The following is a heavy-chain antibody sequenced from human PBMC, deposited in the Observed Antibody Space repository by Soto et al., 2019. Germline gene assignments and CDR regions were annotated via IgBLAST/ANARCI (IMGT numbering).Heavy chain of an antibody. Sequence: QVQLVQSGAEVRKPGASVKVSCKASGYTFTSHAMHWVRQAPGQRPEWMGWINPADGNTRYSEKFQGRVTITRDTSASTGYMELSSLTYEDTAVLYCARGDSAIRPGPTFIDYWGQGTLVAVSS. CDR1: GYTFTSHA. CDR2: INPADGNT. J-gene: IGHJ4*02. V-gene: IGHV1-3*01. CDR3: ARGDSAIRPGPTFIDY. D-gene: IGHD5-18*01.